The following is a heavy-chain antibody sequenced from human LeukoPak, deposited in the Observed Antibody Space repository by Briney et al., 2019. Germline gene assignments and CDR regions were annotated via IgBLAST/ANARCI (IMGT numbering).Heavy chain of an antibody. CDR1: GFTFGSYA. V-gene: IGHV3-49*03. J-gene: IGHJ4*02. Sequence: GGSLRLSCTASGFTFGSYALSWFRQAPGMGLEWVAFIRSKTYRGTTEYAASVKGRFTISRDDSKSIAYLQMNSLKTEDTAAYYCARANSFDSSGYYFDYWGQGTLVTVSS. D-gene: IGHD3-22*01. CDR3: ARANSFDSSGYYFDY. CDR2: IRSKTYRGTT.